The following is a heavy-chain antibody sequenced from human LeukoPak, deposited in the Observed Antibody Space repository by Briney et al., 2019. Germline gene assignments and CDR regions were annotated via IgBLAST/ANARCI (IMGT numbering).Heavy chain of an antibody. V-gene: IGHV1-2*02. D-gene: IGHD5-12*01. Sequence: ASVKVSCKASGYTFTGYYMHWVRQAPGQGLEWMGWINPNSGGTNYAQKFQGRVTMTRDTSISTAYMELSRLRSDDTAVYYCARERGGYELDPLDYWGQGTLVTVSS. J-gene: IGHJ4*02. CDR3: ARERGGYELDPLDY. CDR2: INPNSGGT. CDR1: GYTFTGYY.